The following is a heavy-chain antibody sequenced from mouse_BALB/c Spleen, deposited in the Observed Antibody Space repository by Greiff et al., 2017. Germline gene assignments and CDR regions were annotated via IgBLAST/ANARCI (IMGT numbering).Heavy chain of an antibody. D-gene: IGHD2-3*01. Sequence: EVQLQQSGAELVKPGASVKLSCTASGLNIKDTYMHWVKQRPEQGLEWIGRIDPANGNTKYDTKFQGKATITADTSSNTAYLQLSSLTSEDTAVYYCARWLLRAMDYWGQGTSVTVSS. V-gene: IGHV14-3*02. CDR1: GLNIKDTY. J-gene: IGHJ4*01. CDR3: ARWLLRAMDY. CDR2: IDPANGNT.